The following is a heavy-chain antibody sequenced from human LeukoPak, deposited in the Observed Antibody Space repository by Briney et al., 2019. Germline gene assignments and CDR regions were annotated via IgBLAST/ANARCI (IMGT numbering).Heavy chain of an antibody. V-gene: IGHV4-4*02. J-gene: IGHJ4*02. CDR1: GGSISSSNW. CDR3: ARDRYDILTGYYDY. D-gene: IGHD3-9*01. CDR2: IYHSGST. Sequence: SETLSLTCAVSGGSISSSNWWSWVRKPPGKGLEWIGEIYHSGSTNYNPSLKSRVTISVDKSKNQFSLKLSSVTAADTAVYYCARDRYDILTGYYDYWGQGTLVTVSS.